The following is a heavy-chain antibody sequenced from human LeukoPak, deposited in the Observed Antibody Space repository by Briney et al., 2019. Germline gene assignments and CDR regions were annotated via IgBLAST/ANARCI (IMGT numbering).Heavy chain of an antibody. D-gene: IGHD2-8*01. Sequence: ASVKVSCKASGGTFSSYAISWVRQAPGQGLEWMGGIIPIFGTANYAQKFQGRVTITADESTSTAYMELSSLRSEDTAVYYCARQLYLEYYFDYWGQGTLVTVSS. CDR2: IIPIFGTA. CDR1: GGTFSSYA. V-gene: IGHV1-69*13. CDR3: ARQLYLEYYFDY. J-gene: IGHJ4*02.